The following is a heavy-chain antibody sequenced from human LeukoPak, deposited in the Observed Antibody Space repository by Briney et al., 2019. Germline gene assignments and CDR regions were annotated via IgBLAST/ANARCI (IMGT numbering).Heavy chain of an antibody. V-gene: IGHV3-53*05. Sequence: PGGSLRLSCAASGFTVSSKYMSWVRQAPGKGLEWVSVIYSGGSTYYADSVKGRFTISRDNSKNTLYLQMNSLRAEDTAVYYCARVATIVVVTATQTDAFDIWGQGTMVTVSS. J-gene: IGHJ3*02. CDR1: GFTVSSKY. CDR3: ARVATIVVVTATQTDAFDI. CDR2: IYSGGST. D-gene: IGHD2-21*02.